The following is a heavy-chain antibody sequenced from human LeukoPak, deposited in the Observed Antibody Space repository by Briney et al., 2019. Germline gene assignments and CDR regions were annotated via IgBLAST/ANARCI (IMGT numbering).Heavy chain of an antibody. Sequence: GGSLRLSCAASGFTFSSYAMTWVRQAPGKGLEWVSAISGSGVSTYYADSVKGRFTISRDNSKNTLYLQMSSLRAEDTAVYYCAKDYRYCTSTSCYGDDAFDIWGQGTTVSVSS. CDR1: GFTFSSYA. CDR3: AKDYRYCTSTSCYGDDAFDI. V-gene: IGHV3-23*01. CDR2: ISGSGVST. D-gene: IGHD2-2*01. J-gene: IGHJ3*02.